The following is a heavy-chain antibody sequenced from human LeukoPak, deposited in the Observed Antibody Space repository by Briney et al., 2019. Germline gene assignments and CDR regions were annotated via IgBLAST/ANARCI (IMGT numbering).Heavy chain of an antibody. V-gene: IGHV1-3*01. CDR1: GYTFTSYA. Sequence: ASVKVSCKASGYTFTSYAMHWVRQAPGQRLEWMGWINAGNGNTKYSQKFQGRVTITRDTSASTAYMELSSLRSEDTAVHHCAREGYSSSWYDHWGQGTLVTVSS. CDR2: INAGNGNT. CDR3: AREGYSSSWYDH. J-gene: IGHJ5*02. D-gene: IGHD6-13*01.